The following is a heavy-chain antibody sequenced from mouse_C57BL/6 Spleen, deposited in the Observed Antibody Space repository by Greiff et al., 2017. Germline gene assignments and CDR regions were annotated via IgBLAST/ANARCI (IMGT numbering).Heavy chain of an antibody. Sequence: EVKLMESGGGLVQPGGSLSLSCAASGFTFTAYYMSWVRQPPGKALEWLGFIRNKANGYTTEYSASVKGRFTISRDNSQSILYLQMNDLRAEDSATYYCARWGYGNYGDYWGQGTSVTVSS. J-gene: IGHJ4*01. CDR3: ARWGYGNYGDY. CDR2: IRNKANGYTT. CDR1: GFTFTAYY. V-gene: IGHV7-3*01. D-gene: IGHD2-1*01.